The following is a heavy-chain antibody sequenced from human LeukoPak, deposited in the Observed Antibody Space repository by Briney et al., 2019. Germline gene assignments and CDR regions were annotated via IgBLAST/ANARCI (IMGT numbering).Heavy chain of an antibody. D-gene: IGHD3-10*01. V-gene: IGHV4-34*01. CDR2: INHSGST. CDR1: GGSFSGYY. CDR3: ARHREYYYGSGSYYKGWFDP. J-gene: IGHJ5*02. Sequence: PSETLSLTCAVYGGSFSGYYWSWIRQPPGKGLEWIGEINHSGSTNYNPSLKSRVTISVDTSKNQFSLKLSSVTAADTAVYYCARHREYYYGSGSYYKGWFDPWGQGTLVTVSS.